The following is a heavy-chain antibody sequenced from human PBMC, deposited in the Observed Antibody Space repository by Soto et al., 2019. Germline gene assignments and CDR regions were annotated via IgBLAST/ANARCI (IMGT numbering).Heavy chain of an antibody. CDR2: IIPIFGTA. CDR1: GGTFSSYA. D-gene: IGHD3-22*01. J-gene: IGHJ4*02. Sequence: SVKVSCKASGGTFSSYAISWVRQAPGQGLEWMGGIIPIFGTANYAQKFQGRVTITADESTSTAYMELSSLRSEDTAVYYCARGVWDYYDSSGTHFDYWGQGTLVTVSS. CDR3: ARGVWDYYDSSGTHFDY. V-gene: IGHV1-69*13.